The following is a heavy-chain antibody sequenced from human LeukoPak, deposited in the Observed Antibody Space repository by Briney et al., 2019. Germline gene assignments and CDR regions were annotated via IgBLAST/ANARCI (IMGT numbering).Heavy chain of an antibody. D-gene: IGHD2-21*02. CDR3: ARGRRTAVVTDFDY. CDR2: IHYSGSS. J-gene: IGHJ4*02. CDR1: GGSISSYY. V-gene: IGHV4-59*01. Sequence: ETLSLTCTVSGGSISSYYWTWIRQPPGKGLEWIGYIHYSGSSRSHPSLNSRVTMSVDTSKSQFSLKLTSVTAADAAVYYCARGRRTAVVTDFDYWGQGILVTVSS.